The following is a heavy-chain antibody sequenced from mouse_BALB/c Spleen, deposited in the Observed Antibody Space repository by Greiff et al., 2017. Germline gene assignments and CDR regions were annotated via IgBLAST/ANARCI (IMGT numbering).Heavy chain of an antibody. V-gene: IGHV1S126*01. D-gene: IGHD2-4*01. CDR1: GYSFTSYW. J-gene: IGHJ4*01. Sequence: VKLQESGPQLVRPGASVKISCKASGYSFTSYWMHWVKQRPGQGLEWIGMIDPSDSETRLNQKFKDKATLTVDKSSSTAYMQLSSPTSEDSAVYYCARFGLRYAMDYWGQGTSVTVSS. CDR3: ARFGLRYAMDY. CDR2: IDPSDSET.